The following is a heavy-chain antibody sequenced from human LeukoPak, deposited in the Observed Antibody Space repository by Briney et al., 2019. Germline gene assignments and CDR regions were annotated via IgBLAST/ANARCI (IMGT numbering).Heavy chain of an antibody. Sequence: GGSLRLSCAASGFTFSSYWMNWLRQAPGKGLEWVANIKQDGSEKNYVASVKGRFTISRDNAKNSPFLQMNSLRAEDSAVYYCARSDGWCPDYWGQGTLVTVSS. V-gene: IGHV3-7*01. J-gene: IGHJ4*02. D-gene: IGHD6-19*01. CDR1: GFTFSSYW. CDR3: ARSDGWCPDY. CDR2: IKQDGSEK.